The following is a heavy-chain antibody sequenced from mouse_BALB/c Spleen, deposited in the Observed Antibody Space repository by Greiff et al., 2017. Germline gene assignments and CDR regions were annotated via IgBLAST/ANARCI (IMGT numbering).Heavy chain of an antibody. D-gene: IGHD2-2*01. J-gene: IGHJ4*01. V-gene: IGHV2-4-1*01. CDR3: ASHYGYLYAMDY. CDR2: IWSGGST. CDR1: GFSLTSYG. Sequence: VQLQQSGPGLVQPSQSLSITCTVSGFSLTSYGVHWVRQSPGKGLEWLGVIWSGGSTDYNAAFISRLSISKDNSKSQVFFKMNSLQADDTAIYYCASHYGYLYAMDYWGQGTSVTVSS.